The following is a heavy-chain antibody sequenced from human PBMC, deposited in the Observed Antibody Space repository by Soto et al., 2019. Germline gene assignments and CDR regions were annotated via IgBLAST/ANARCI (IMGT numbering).Heavy chain of an antibody. CDR1: GDSVISDHYY. V-gene: IGHV4-39*01. CDR3: ARQGGNKFDY. CDR2: MHYTGET. J-gene: IGHJ4*02. D-gene: IGHD3-16*01. Sequence: QLQLQESGPGLVQPSETLSLTCTVSGDSVISDHYYWAWIRQPPGKGLEWIGNMHYTGETYQNPSLRRRVTIFVDTSENQVSLKLTSVTAADTAMYYCARQGGNKFDYWGQGTLVTVSS.